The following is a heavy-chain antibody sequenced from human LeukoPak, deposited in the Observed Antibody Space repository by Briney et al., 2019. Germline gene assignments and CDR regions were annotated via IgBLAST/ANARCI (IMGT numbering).Heavy chain of an antibody. J-gene: IGHJ4*02. V-gene: IGHV3-23*01. CDR1: GFTFSSYA. Sequence: GSLRLSCAASGFTFSSYAMSWVRQAPGKGLEWVSAISGSGGSTYYADSVKGRFTISRDNSKNTLYLQMNSLRAEDTAVYYCAKERYSYQKKTPDFDYWGQGTLVTVSS. CDR2: ISGSGGST. D-gene: IGHD5-18*01. CDR3: AKERYSYQKKTPDFDY.